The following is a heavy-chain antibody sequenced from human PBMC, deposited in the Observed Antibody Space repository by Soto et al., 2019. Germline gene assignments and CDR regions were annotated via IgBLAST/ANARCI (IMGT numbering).Heavy chain of an antibody. V-gene: IGHV1-69*02. Sequence: QVQLVQSGAEVKKPGSSVKVSCKASGGTFSSYSISWVRQAPGQGLEWMGRIIPILGIANYAQKFQGRVMITADKSTSTAYMELSSLRSEDTAVYYCASSSRVLHDYWGQGTLVTVSS. D-gene: IGHD3-10*01. CDR3: ASSSRVLHDY. J-gene: IGHJ4*02. CDR1: GGTFSSYS. CDR2: IIPILGIA.